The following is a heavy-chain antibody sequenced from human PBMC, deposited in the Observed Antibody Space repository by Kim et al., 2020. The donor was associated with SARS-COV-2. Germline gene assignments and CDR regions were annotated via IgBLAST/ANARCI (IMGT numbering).Heavy chain of an antibody. CDR3: AKDLYYYGSGSYYDYYYYGMDV. D-gene: IGHD3-10*01. CDR2: IYSGGSST. CDR1: GFTFSSYA. J-gene: IGHJ6*01. Sequence: GGSLRLSCAASGFTFSSYAMSWVRQAPGKGLEWVSVIYSGGSSTYYADSVKGRFTISRDNSKNTLYLQMNSLRAEDTAVYYCAKDLYYYGSGSYYDYYYYGMDVWGQGTTVTVSS. V-gene: IGHV3-23*03.